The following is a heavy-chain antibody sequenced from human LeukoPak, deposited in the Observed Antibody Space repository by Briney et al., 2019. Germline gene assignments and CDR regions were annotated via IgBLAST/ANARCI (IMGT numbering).Heavy chain of an antibody. D-gene: IGHD4-17*01. Sequence: VESLKISCKGSGYTFTNYWIVWVRQMPAQRLGWMGIMYPGDSDTRYSASFQGQVTISADKSISTAYLQWSSLKASDTAMYYCARGDYGDFRVFYTLFDYWGQGTLVTVSS. CDR1: GYTFTNYW. J-gene: IGHJ4*02. V-gene: IGHV5-51*01. CDR3: ARGDYGDFRVFYTLFDY. CDR2: MYPGDSDT.